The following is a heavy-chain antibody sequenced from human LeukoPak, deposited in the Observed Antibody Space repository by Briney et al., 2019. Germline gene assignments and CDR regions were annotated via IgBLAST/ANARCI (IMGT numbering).Heavy chain of an antibody. CDR2: IKSEGEGATT. V-gene: IGHV3-15*01. CDR1: GFTLGTAW. D-gene: IGHD3-3*02. CDR3: IAHFPHYYGFDV. Sequence: PGGSLRLSCEGSGFTLGTAWMSWVRQAPGKGLEWLGHIKSEGEGATTDYAVPAKGRFAISRDDSKNMIYLQMSSLKIDDTAIYYCIAHFPHYYGFDVWGKGTTVTVSS. J-gene: IGHJ6*04.